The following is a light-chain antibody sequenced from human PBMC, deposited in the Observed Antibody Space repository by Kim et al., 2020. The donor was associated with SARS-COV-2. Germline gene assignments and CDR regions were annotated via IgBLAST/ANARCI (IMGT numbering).Light chain of an antibody. V-gene: IGKV3-11*01. CDR2: DAS. Sequence: TLSLSPGARATLPCRASLSSYIAWYQQKPGQAPRLLIYDASTRATGIPARFSGSGSGTDFTLTISSLEPEDFAVYYCQQRSNWPYTFGQGTKLEI. J-gene: IGKJ2*01. CDR3: QQRSNWPYT. CDR1: LSSY.